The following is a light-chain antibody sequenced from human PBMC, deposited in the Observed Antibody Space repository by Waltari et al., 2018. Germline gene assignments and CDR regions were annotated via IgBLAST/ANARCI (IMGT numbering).Light chain of an antibody. J-gene: IGKJ2*01. V-gene: IGKV1-5*03. Sequence: DIQMTQSPSTLSASVGDRVTITCRASQSISSWFAWYQQSPGQAPKLLIYNASSLESGVPSRFSGSGSGAEFTLAISSLQPDDFATYYCQQYNSYSYTFGQGTKLEIK. CDR3: QQYNSYSYT. CDR1: QSISSW. CDR2: NAS.